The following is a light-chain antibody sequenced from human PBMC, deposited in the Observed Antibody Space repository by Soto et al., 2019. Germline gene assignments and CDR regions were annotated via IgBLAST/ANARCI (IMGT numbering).Light chain of an antibody. CDR2: EVI. Sequence: QSALTQPASVSGSPGQSITISCTGTSSDVGGYNYVSWYQQHPGKAPKLMIYEVINRPSGVSNRFSGSKSGDTASLTISGLQAEDEADYYCSSYTSSNTLGFGTGTKVTVL. J-gene: IGLJ1*01. CDR1: SSDVGGYNY. CDR3: SSYTSSNTLG. V-gene: IGLV2-14*01.